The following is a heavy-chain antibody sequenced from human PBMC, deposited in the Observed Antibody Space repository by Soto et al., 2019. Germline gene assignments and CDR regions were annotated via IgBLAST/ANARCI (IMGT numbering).Heavy chain of an antibody. D-gene: IGHD3-9*01. CDR2: INSDGSST. Sequence: GGSLRLSCAASGFTFSSYWMHWVRQAPGKGLVWVSRINSDGSSTSYADSVKGRFTISRDNAKNTLYLQMSSLRAEDTAVYYCARGPHYYDILTGNDAFDIWGQGTMVTVSS. CDR3: ARGPHYYDILTGNDAFDI. V-gene: IGHV3-74*01. J-gene: IGHJ3*02. CDR1: GFTFSSYW.